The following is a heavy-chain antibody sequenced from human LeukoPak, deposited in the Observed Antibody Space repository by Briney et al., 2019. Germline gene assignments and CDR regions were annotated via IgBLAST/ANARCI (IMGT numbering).Heavy chain of an antibody. CDR3: VRESRPGGAMGLYHNLDY. V-gene: IGHV3-7*01. Sequence: GGSLRLSCAGSGFTFSDFWMTWVRQTPGKGLEWVANIKEDGTEKNLVDSVKGRFTISRDNTRNLLFLEMNNLRGDDTAIYYCVRESRPGGAMGLYHNLDYWGQGTLVAVSS. CDR2: IKEDGTEK. J-gene: IGHJ4*02. CDR1: GFTFSDFW. D-gene: IGHD1-1*01.